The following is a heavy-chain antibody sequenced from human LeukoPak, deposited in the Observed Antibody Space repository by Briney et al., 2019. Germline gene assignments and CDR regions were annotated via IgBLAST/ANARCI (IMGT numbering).Heavy chain of an antibody. CDR2: IYHSGST. CDR1: GGSISSSNW. J-gene: IGHJ5*02. D-gene: IGHD2-2*01. CDR3: ARDKVVPAADPARWFDH. V-gene: IGHV4-4*02. Sequence: SETLSLTCAVSGGSISSSNWWSWVRQPPGKGLEWIGEIYHSGSTNYNPSLKSRVTISVDKSKNQFSLKLSSVTAADTAVYYCARDKVVPAADPARWFDHWGQGTLVTVSS.